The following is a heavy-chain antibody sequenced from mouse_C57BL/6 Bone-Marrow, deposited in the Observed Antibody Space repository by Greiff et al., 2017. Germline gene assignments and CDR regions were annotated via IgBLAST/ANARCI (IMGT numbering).Heavy chain of an antibody. CDR2: ISSGGSYT. CDR1: GFTFSSYG. V-gene: IGHV5-6*01. CDR3: AGHRYGSSSWYVDV. D-gene: IGHD1-1*01. Sequence: EVQLQESGGDLVKPGGSLKLSCAASGFTFSSYGMSWVRPTPDKRLEWVATISSGGSYTYYPDHVKGRFTISRDNAKNTLYLHMSSLKSEDTAMYYCAGHRYGSSSWYVDVWGTGTTVTVSA. J-gene: IGHJ1*03.